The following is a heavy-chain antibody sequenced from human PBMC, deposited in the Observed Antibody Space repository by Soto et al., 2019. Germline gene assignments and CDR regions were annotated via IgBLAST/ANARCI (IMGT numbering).Heavy chain of an antibody. CDR2: IIPIFGTA. D-gene: IGHD3-9*01. J-gene: IGHJ6*02. V-gene: IGHV1-69*13. Sequence: SVKVSGKASGYTFTNYDITWVRQAPGQGLEWMGGIIPIFGTANSAQKFQGRVTITADESTSTAYMELSSLRSEDTAVYYCARLGYDILTGYSKALHYYYGMDVWGQGTTVTVSS. CDR3: ARLGYDILTGYSKALHYYYGMDV. CDR1: GYTFTNYD.